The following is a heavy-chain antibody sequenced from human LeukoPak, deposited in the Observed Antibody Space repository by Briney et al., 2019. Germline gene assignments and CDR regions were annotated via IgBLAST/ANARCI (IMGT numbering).Heavy chain of an antibody. CDR3: AKDLIRGVMRWFDP. CDR1: GLTFRSYA. D-gene: IGHD3-10*01. Sequence: GGSLRLSCAVSGLTFRSYAMSWFRQAPGKGLEWLSSIGGSGGSTYHADSVKGRFTISRDNSKSTLYLHMNSLRPEDTAVYYCAKDLIRGVMRWFDPWGQGTLVTVSS. J-gene: IGHJ5*02. CDR2: IGGSGGST. V-gene: IGHV3-23*01.